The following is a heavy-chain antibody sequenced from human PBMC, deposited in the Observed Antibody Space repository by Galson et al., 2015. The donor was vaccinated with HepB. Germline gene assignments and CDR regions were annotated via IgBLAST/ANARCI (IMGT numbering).Heavy chain of an antibody. Sequence: LRLSCAASGFTFSSYTMNWIRQPPGKGLEWIGSIPYTGNTYYNPSLKSRVIMSVDTSRNQFSLNLNSVTAADTAVYFCAGLSRSTIFGVISLGDSWGRGALVTVSS. V-gene: IGHV4-59*04. CDR1: GFTFSSYT. CDR3: AGLSRSTIFGVISLGDS. CDR2: IPYTGNT. J-gene: IGHJ4*02. D-gene: IGHD3-3*01.